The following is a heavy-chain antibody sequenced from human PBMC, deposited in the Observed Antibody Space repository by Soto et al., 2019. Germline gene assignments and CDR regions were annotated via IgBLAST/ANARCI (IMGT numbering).Heavy chain of an antibody. CDR3: ARATAYCGRTTCYPFDY. J-gene: IGHJ4*02. CDR2: IHYSGTT. D-gene: IGHD2-2*01. CDR1: GGSIISDDYY. V-gene: IGHV4-30-4*01. Sequence: SETLSLTCTVFGGSIISDDYYWTWIRQSPGKGLEWLGRIHYSGTTYYNPSLRGRLTMSMDSSRNQFSLRLTSVTAADTAMYYCARATAYCGRTTCYPFDYWGQGILVTVSS.